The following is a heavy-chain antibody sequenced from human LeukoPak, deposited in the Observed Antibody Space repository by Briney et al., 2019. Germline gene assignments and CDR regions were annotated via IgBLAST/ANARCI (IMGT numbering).Heavy chain of an antibody. D-gene: IGHD1-26*01. V-gene: IGHV3-30*03. CDR1: GFTFSLYG. J-gene: IGHJ5*02. Sequence: GGSLTLPCGVSGFTFSLYGMLWVRQAPGKGLEWVAIISYGGSYENYGDSVKGRFTISRHNSKNMLYLQMISPLTEDTAVYYCARDPQPWVLSGPAYRWGQGTLVTVSS. CDR2: ISYGGSYE. CDR3: ARDPQPWVLSGPAYR.